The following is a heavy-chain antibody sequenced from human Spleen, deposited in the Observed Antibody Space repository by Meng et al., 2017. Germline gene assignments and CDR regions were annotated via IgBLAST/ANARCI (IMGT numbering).Heavy chain of an antibody. CDR1: GYTFTGYY. Sequence: ASVKVSCKASGYTFTGYYMHWVRQAPGQGLEWMGWINPNSGGTNYAQKFQGRVTMTRDTSISTAYMELSRLRSEDTAVYYCARVYFGGSSSGIRDCSFDYWGQGTLVTVSS. CDR3: ARVYFGGSSSGIRDCSFDY. CDR2: INPNSGGT. J-gene: IGHJ4*02. V-gene: IGHV1-2*02. D-gene: IGHD6-19*01.